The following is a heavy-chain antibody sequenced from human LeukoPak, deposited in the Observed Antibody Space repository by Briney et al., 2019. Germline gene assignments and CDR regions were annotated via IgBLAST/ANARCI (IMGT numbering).Heavy chain of an antibody. Sequence: GGSLRLSCAASGFTFSNAWMSWVRQAPGKGLEWVGRIKSKTDGGTTDYAAPVKGRFTISRDDSKNTLYLQMNSLKIEDTAVYYCTTDRLLWFGELSTFDYWGQGTLVTVSS. J-gene: IGHJ4*02. CDR2: IKSKTDGGTT. CDR1: GFTFSNAW. D-gene: IGHD3-10*01. CDR3: TTDRLLWFGELSTFDY. V-gene: IGHV3-15*01.